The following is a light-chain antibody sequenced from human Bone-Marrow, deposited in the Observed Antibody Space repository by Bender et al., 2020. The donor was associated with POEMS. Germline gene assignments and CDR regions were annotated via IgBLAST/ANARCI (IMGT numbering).Light chain of an antibody. Sequence: SYVLTQPPSVSVAPGQTARITCGGYNIADLSVHWYQQRPGQAPVLVISYDTGRPSGIPERFSGAASGNTATLTITRVEAGDEAVYYCQVWDSNSDHPVVFGGGTKLTVL. CDR2: YDT. J-gene: IGLJ2*01. V-gene: IGLV3-21*04. CDR1: NIADLS. CDR3: QVWDSNSDHPVV.